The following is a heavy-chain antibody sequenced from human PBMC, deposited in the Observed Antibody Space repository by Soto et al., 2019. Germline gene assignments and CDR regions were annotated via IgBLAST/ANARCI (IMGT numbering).Heavy chain of an antibody. D-gene: IGHD6-13*01. J-gene: IGHJ5*02. CDR2: ISYDGSNK. CDR1: GFTFSSYG. CDR3: ATDLIAAAGTGNWFDP. V-gene: IGHV3-30*03. Sequence: PGGSLRLSCAASGFTFSSYGMHWVRQAPGKGLEWVAVISYDGSNKYYADSVKGRFTISRDNSKNTLYLQMNSLRAEDTAVYYCATDLIAAAGTGNWFDPWGEGTLVTVSS.